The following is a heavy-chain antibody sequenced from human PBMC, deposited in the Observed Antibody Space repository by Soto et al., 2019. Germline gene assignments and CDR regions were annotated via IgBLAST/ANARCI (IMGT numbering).Heavy chain of an antibody. D-gene: IGHD5-18*01. V-gene: IGHV4-34*01. Sequence: QVQLQQWGAGLLKPSETLSLTCAVYGGSFSGYYWSLIRQPPGKGLEWIGEINHSGSTNYNPSLKSRVTISVDTSKNQFSLKLSSVTAADTAVYYCARKMAGRGYSYGFGAPDYWGQGTLVTVSS. J-gene: IGHJ4*02. CDR2: INHSGST. CDR3: ARKMAGRGYSYGFGAPDY. CDR1: GGSFSGYY.